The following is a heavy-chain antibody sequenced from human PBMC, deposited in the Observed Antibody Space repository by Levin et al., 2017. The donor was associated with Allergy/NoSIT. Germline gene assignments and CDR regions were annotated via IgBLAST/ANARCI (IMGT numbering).Heavy chain of an antibody. J-gene: IGHJ6*02. CDR3: AGEPNSPYYYHYGLDV. V-gene: IGHV4-39*07. D-gene: IGHD2/OR15-2a*01. CDR2: VYYDGSA. Sequence: PSETLSLTCTVSGGSISSDSYYWAWIRQPPGKGLEWIGSVYYDGSAYYNPSLKSRVTISIDTSKNQFSLRLNSVTAADTAVYYCAGEPNSPYYYHYGLDVWGQGTTVTVSS. CDR1: GGSISSDSYY.